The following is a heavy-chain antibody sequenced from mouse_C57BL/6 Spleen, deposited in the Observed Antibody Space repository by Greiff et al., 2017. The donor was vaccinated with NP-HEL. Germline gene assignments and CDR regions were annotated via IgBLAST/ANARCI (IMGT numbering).Heavy chain of an antibody. Sequence: QVQLQQSGPELVKPGASVKISCKASGYAFSSSWMNWVKQRPGKGLEWIGRIYPGDGDTNYNGKFKGKATLTADKSSSTAYMQLSSLTSEDSAVYFCVRGDYYGSEDYWGQGTSVTVSS. V-gene: IGHV1-82*01. D-gene: IGHD1-1*01. CDR2: IYPGDGDT. CDR3: VRGDYYGSEDY. J-gene: IGHJ4*01. CDR1: GYAFSSSW.